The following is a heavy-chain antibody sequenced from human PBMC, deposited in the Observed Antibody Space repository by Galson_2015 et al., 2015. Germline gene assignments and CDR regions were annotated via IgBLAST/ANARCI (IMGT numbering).Heavy chain of an antibody. V-gene: IGHV3-23*01. CDR2: ISGSGGST. CDR1: GFTFSSYA. D-gene: IGHD3-22*01. J-gene: IGHJ4*02. CDR3: ARDPMGHSSGYHDY. Sequence: SLRLSCAASGFTFSSYAMSWVRQAPGKGLEWVSAISGSGGSTYYADSVKGRFAISRDNSKNTLYLQMNSLRAEDTAVYYCARDPMGHSSGYHDYWGQGTLVTVSS.